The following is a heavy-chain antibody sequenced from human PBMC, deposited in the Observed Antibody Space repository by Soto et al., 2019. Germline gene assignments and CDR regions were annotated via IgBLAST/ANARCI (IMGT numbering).Heavy chain of an antibody. J-gene: IGHJ4*02. CDR1: GYTFTSYY. CDR3: ARTRDIVVVPAAMASFDY. CDR2: ISANDGNT. D-gene: IGHD2-2*01. Sequence: ASVKVSCKASGYTFTSYYMHWVRQAPGQGLEWMGIISANDGNTNYAQKLQGRVTMTTDTSTSTAYMELRSLRSDDTAVYYCARTRDIVVVPAAMASFDYWGQGTLVTVSS. V-gene: IGHV1-18*04.